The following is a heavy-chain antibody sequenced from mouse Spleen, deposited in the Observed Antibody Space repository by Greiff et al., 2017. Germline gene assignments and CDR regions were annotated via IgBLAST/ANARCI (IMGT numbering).Heavy chain of an antibody. CDR3: ARSGQLWFAY. D-gene: IGHD3-3*01. Sequence: QVQLQQPGAELVRPGASVKLSCKASGYTFTSYWINWVKQRPGQGLEWIGNIYPSDSYTNYNQKFKDKATLTVDKSSSTAYMQLSSPTSEDSAVYYCARSGQLWFAYWGQGTLVTVSA. J-gene: IGHJ3*01. CDR1: GYTFTSYW. CDR2: IYPSDSYT. V-gene: IGHV1-69*02.